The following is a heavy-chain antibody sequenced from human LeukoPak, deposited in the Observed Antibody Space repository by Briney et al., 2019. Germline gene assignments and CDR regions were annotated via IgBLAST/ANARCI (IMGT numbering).Heavy chain of an antibody. D-gene: IGHD2-21*01. CDR2: ISPSGDST. CDR3: VRKVYCYMDV. CDR1: GVTLSRYA. V-gene: IGHV3-23*01. Sequence: GGPLRLSCAASGVTLSRYAVNWVRQAPGRGLEWVSYISPSGDSTVYAESVKGQFTISRDNSKNMLYLQMDSLRAEDTAIYYCVRKVYCYMDVWGKGTTVTVSS. J-gene: IGHJ6*04.